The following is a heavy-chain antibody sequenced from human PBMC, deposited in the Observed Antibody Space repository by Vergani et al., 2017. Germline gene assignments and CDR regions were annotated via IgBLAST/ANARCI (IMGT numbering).Heavy chain of an antibody. J-gene: IGHJ4*02. CDR1: GFALNRHA. CDR3: VGDRGLCAGGRCYTEAWDY. D-gene: IGHD2-2*02. Sequence: QVQLVESGGGVVQPGTSLRLSCVVSGFALNRHAMYWVRQAPGKGLEWVVGISFDGTNEYYPDLLKGRFTISRDIAKSTLYLQVRSLRLEETGVYHCVGDRGLCAGGRCYTEAWDYWGQGTTVTVSS. V-gene: IGHV3-30-3*01. CDR2: ISFDGTNE.